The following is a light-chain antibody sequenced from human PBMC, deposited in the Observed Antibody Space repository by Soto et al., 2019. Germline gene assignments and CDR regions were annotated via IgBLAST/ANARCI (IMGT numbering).Light chain of an antibody. CDR3: QQYNNWPPIT. Sequence: PSSLSASVGDRVTITCRASQGISSYLAWYQQKPGKAPKLLIYAASTLQSGVPSRFSGSGSGTDFTLTIRSLQSEDFAVYYCQQYNNWPPITVGQGTRLENK. CDR1: QGISSY. CDR2: AAS. V-gene: IGKV1-8*01. J-gene: IGKJ5*01.